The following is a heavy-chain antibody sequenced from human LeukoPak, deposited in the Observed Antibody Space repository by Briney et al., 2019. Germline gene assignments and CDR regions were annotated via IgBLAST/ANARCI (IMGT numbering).Heavy chain of an antibody. CDR2: INPNSGGT. Sequence: ASVKVSCKASGYTFTGYYMHWVRQAPGQGLEWMGRINPNSGGTNYAQKFQGRVTMTRDTSISTAYMELSRLRSDDTAVYYCASSQEIYDFWSGSDYWGQGTLVTVRS. CDR3: ASSQEIYDFWSGSDY. V-gene: IGHV1-2*06. D-gene: IGHD3-3*01. CDR1: GYTFTGYY. J-gene: IGHJ4*02.